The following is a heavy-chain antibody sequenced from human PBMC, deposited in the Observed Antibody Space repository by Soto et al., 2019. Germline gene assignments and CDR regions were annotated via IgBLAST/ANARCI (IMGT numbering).Heavy chain of an antibody. Sequence: EVQLVESGGGLVQPGESLRLSCAASGFTFSNYWMHWVRQAPGKGLVWVSRIDSDGSRITYADFVKGRFTISRDNDKNTVYLHMNSLTAEDTAVCYCVRTSLVVAVATREDFWGQGTLVTVSS. CDR3: VRTSLVVAVATREDF. D-gene: IGHD2-15*01. V-gene: IGHV3-74*01. CDR1: GFTFSNYW. J-gene: IGHJ4*02. CDR2: IDSDGSRI.